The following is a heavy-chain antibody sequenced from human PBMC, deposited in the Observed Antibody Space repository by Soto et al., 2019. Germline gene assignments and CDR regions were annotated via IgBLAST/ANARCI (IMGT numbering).Heavy chain of an antibody. Sequence: HLVESGGDLVKPGGSLRLSCAASGFMFSSAWMSWVRQAPGKGLEWVGHIKSKRDGGTTDYAPPVKGRFVISRDDSKNTLYLQMNSLKTDDTAVYYCVEGWNDFWGQGTLVAVSS. CDR2: IKSKRDGGTT. J-gene: IGHJ4*02. CDR3: VEGWNDF. CDR1: GFMFSSAW. D-gene: IGHD1-1*01. V-gene: IGHV3-15*01.